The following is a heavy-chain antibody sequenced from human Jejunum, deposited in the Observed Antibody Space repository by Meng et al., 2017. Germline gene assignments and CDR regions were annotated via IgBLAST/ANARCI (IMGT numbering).Heavy chain of an antibody. CDR3: ARDKPHNWFDP. V-gene: IGHV3-74*01. CDR2: INNDGSDT. J-gene: IGHJ5*02. CDR1: GFPFNNYW. Sequence: LGSWEGLVPPGGSRRPSCAAPGFPFNNYWMHWVRQAPGKGLVWVSRINNDGSDTTYADSVKGRFTISRDNAQNMLYLQMNSLRVEDTAVYYCARDKPHNWFDPWGQGTLVTVPS.